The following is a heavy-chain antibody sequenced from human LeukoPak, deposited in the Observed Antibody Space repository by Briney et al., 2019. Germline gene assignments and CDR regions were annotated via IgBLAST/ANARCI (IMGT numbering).Heavy chain of an antibody. J-gene: IGHJ6*03. Sequence: PSETLSLTCAVSGGSISSSNWWSWVRQPPGKGLEWIGEIYHSGSTNYNPSLKSRVTISVDTSKNQFSLKLSSVTAADTAVYYCAREVADYGGYYYYHYMDVWGKGTTVTISS. CDR1: GGSISSSNW. D-gene: IGHD4-23*01. CDR3: AREVADYGGYYYYHYMDV. CDR2: IYHSGST. V-gene: IGHV4-4*02.